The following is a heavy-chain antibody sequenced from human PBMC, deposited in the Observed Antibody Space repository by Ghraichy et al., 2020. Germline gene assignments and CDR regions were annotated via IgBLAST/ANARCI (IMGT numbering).Heavy chain of an antibody. Sequence: SETLSLTCTVSGGSISSYYWSWIRQPAGKGLEWIGRIYTSGSTNYNPSLKSRVTMSVDTSKNQFSLKLSSVTAADTAVYYCARDRGEYCSGGSCYFSYYYGMDVWGQGTTVTVSS. D-gene: IGHD2-15*01. CDR1: GGSISSYY. J-gene: IGHJ6*02. V-gene: IGHV4-4*07. CDR2: IYTSGST. CDR3: ARDRGEYCSGGSCYFSYYYGMDV.